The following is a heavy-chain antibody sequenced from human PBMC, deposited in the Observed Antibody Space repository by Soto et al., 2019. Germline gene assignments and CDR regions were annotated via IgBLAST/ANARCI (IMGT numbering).Heavy chain of an antibody. CDR1: GGTFSSYA. J-gene: IGHJ5*02. Sequence: GASVKVSCKASGGTFSSYAISWVRQATGQGLEWMGGIIPIFGTANYAQKFQGRVTITADKSTSTAYMELSSLRSEDTAVYYCARDRRGQQLALQRFDPWGQGTLVTVSS. CDR3: ARDRRGQQLALQRFDP. CDR2: IIPIFGTA. V-gene: IGHV1-69*06. D-gene: IGHD6-13*01.